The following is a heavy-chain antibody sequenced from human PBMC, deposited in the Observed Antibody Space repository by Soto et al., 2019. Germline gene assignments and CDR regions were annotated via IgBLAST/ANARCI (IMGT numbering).Heavy chain of an antibody. CDR1: GFTFSSYA. V-gene: IGHV3-23*01. Sequence: EVQLLESGGGLVQPGGSLRLSCAASGFTFSSYAMSWVRQAPGKGREWVSAISGRGGSTYYADSVKGRFTISRDNSKNTLYLRMNSLRAEDTAVYYCAKAYYTIFVPYGMDGWVQGTTVTVSS. CDR2: ISGRGGST. D-gene: IGHD3-3*01. CDR3: AKAYYTIFVPYGMDG. J-gene: IGHJ6*02.